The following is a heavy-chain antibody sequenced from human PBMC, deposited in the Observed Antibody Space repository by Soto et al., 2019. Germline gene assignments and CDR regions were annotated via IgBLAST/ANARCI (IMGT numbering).Heavy chain of an antibody. D-gene: IGHD6-6*01. Sequence: QVQLVQSGAEVKKPGASVKVYCKASGYTFTRYDINWVRHATGQGLEWMGWMNPNSGNTGYAQTLQRRVTTTRNTSISIDYIELSSLSYDHPAVYYCARETSSSSFDYWGQGTLVTVSS. V-gene: IGHV1-8*01. CDR3: ARETSSSSFDY. CDR1: GYTFTRYD. J-gene: IGHJ4*02. CDR2: MNPNSGNT.